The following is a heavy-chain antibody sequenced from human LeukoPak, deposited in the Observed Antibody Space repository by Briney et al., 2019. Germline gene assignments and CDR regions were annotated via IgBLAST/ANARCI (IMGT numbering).Heavy chain of an antibody. J-gene: IGHJ2*01. V-gene: IGHV4-4*07. Sequence: SETLSLTCTVSGGSISSYYWSWIRQPAGKGLEWIVRIYTSGSTTYNPSLKSRATLSVDTSKNQFSLKLSSVTAPDTAVYYCARDRCSSTTCLLGLVWYFDLWGRGTLVTVSS. CDR2: IYTSGST. CDR1: GGSISSYY. CDR3: ARDRCSSTTCLLGLVWYFDL. D-gene: IGHD2-2*01.